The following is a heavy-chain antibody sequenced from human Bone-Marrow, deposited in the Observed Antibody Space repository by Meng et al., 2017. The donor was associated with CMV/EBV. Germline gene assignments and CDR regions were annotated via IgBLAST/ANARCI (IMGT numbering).Heavy chain of an antibody. CDR1: GYTFTTYD. CDR3: ARVGRAPLRSGIIVVVPAAPSDY. J-gene: IGHJ4*02. CDR2: MNPNSGNT. D-gene: IGHD2-2*01. V-gene: IGHV1-8*01. Sequence: ASVKVSCKASGYTFTTYDINWVRQATGQGLEWMGWMNPNSGNTGYAQKFQGRVTLTRVTSISTAYMELSSLTSDDTAVYYCARVGRAPLRSGIIVVVPAAPSDYWGQGTLVTVSS.